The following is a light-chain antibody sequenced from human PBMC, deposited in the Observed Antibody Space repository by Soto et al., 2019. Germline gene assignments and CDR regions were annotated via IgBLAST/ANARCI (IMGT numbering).Light chain of an antibody. J-gene: IGKJ1*01. CDR2: DAS. V-gene: IGKV1-5*01. CDR3: QQYDTYSRT. CDR1: QSINTW. Sequence: DIQMTQCPSTLSASVGDRFTVTCRASQSINTWLAWYQQKPGKAPKLLIYDASSLQSGVPSRFTGRGSGTEFTHTISSLQPDDFATYYCQQYDTYSRTFGQGTKVDIK.